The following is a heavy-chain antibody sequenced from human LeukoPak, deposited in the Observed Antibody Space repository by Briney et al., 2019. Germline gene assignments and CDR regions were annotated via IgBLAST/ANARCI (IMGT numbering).Heavy chain of an antibody. CDR1: GFTLSSYW. Sequence: PGGSLRLSCAASGFTLSSYWMSWVRQAPGKGLEWVANIKQDGSEKYYVDSVKGRFTISRDNAKNSVYLQMNSLRAEDTAVYYCARVRIAAAVDYWGQGTLVTVSS. J-gene: IGHJ4*02. CDR3: ARVRIAAAVDY. D-gene: IGHD6-13*01. CDR2: IKQDGSEK. V-gene: IGHV3-7*01.